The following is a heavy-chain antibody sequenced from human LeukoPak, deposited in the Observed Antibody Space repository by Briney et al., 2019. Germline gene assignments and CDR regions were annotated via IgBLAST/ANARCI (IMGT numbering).Heavy chain of an antibody. J-gene: IGHJ4*02. V-gene: IGHV3-48*03. CDR3: ARTKDCSSTSCYGAEFDY. Sequence: PGGSLRLSCAASGFTFGSYEMNWVRQAPGKGLEWVSYISSSGSTIYYADSVKGRFTISRDNAKNSLYLQMNSLRAEDTAVYYCARTKDCSSTSCYGAEFDYWGQGTLVTVSS. D-gene: IGHD2-2*01. CDR1: GFTFGSYE. CDR2: ISSSGSTI.